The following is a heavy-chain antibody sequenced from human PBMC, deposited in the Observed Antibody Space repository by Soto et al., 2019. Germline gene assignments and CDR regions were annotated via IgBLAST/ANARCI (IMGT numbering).Heavy chain of an antibody. CDR3: VSIAAAGTT. D-gene: IGHD6-25*01. CDR1: GASLSHFF. Sequence: QVHLQESGPGLVKPSETLSLTCSVSGASLSHFFWHWIRQPPGKGLEWIASFYYSGSTKYNPTLQSRVSMSADTANDHVSLKMTSVTAADTAVYYGVSIAAAGTTWGQGTLVTVSS. J-gene: IGHJ4*02. CDR2: FYYSGST. V-gene: IGHV4-59*01.